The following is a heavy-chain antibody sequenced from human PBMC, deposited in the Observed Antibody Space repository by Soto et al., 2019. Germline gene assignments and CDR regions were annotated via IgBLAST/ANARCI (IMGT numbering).Heavy chain of an antibody. J-gene: IGHJ6*02. CDR3: ARYSYGFSGLNYYYGMDV. Sequence: QVQLVQSGAEVKKPGASVKVSCKASGYTFTSYDINWVRQATGQGLEWMGWMNPNSGNTGYAKKFQGTVTMTRNTPISTAYMELSSLRSEDTAVYYCARYSYGFSGLNYYYGMDVWGQGTTVTVSS. D-gene: IGHD5-18*01. CDR2: MNPNSGNT. CDR1: GYTFTSYD. V-gene: IGHV1-8*01.